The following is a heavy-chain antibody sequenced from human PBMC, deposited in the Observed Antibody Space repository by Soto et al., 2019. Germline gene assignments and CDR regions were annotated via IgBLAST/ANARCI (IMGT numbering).Heavy chain of an antibody. V-gene: IGHV5-51*01. Sequence: PGESLKISCKTSVYNFAGYWIGWVRQMPGKGLEWLGIIFPGDSDTKYSPSFQGQVIISADKSISSAYLQWSSLRASDTAMYYCARGGVSTRTCDYWGQGNPVTVSS. CDR1: VYNFAGYW. CDR2: IFPGDSDT. CDR3: ARGGVSTRTCDY. J-gene: IGHJ4*02. D-gene: IGHD3-3*01.